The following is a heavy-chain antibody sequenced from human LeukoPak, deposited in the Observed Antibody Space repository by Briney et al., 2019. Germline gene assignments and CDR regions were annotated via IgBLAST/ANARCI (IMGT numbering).Heavy chain of an antibody. CDR3: AKDRGAGPYYYYYMDV. CDR1: GFTFSDYY. V-gene: IGHV3-11*01. J-gene: IGHJ6*03. D-gene: IGHD3-10*01. Sequence: GGSLRLSCAASGFTFSDYYMSWIRQAPGKGLEWVAYMSSSGSTTYYAASVKGRFTISRDNSKNTLYLQMNSLRAEDTAVYYCAKDRGAGPYYYYYMDVWGKGTTVTISS. CDR2: MSSSGSTT.